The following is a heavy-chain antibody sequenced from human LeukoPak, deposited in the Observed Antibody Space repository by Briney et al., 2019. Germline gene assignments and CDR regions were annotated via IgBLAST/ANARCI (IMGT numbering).Heavy chain of an antibody. CDR2: IYTSGST. CDR3: ATSSGWSRSFGY. CDR1: GGSISSGTYY. D-gene: IGHD6-19*01. J-gene: IGHJ4*02. V-gene: IGHV4-61*02. Sequence: SETLSLSCTVSGGSISSGTYYWSWIRQPAGKGLEWIGRIYTSGSTNYNPSLKSRVTISIDTSKNQFSLKLSSVTAADTAVYYCATSSGWSRSFGYWGQGTLVTVSS.